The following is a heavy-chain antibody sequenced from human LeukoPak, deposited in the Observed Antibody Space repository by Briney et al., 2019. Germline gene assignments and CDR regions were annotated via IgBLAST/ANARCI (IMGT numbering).Heavy chain of an antibody. Sequence: GESLKISCKGSGYTFTNYWIGWVRQMPGKGLEWMGIIHPGDSDTRYSPSFQGQVTISADKSISTAYLQWSSLKASDTAIYYCARHLGYCSTTSCYNYMDVWGKGTTVTVSS. CDR1: GYTFTNYW. CDR3: ARHLGYCSTTSCYNYMDV. J-gene: IGHJ6*03. V-gene: IGHV5-51*01. CDR2: IHPGDSDT. D-gene: IGHD2-2*02.